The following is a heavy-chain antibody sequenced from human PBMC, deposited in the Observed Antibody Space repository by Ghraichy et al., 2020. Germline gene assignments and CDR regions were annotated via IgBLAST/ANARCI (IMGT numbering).Heavy chain of an antibody. CDR1: GGSFSGYY. V-gene: IGHV4-34*01. D-gene: IGHD3-22*01. CDR2: INHSGST. Sequence: SETLSLTCAVYGGSFSGYYWSWIRKRPGKGLEWIGEINHSGSTNYNPSLKSRVTISVDTSKNQFSLKLSTVTAADTAVYYCARDDSSGYYKNWGQGTLVTVSS. CDR3: ARDDSSGYYKN. J-gene: IGHJ4*02.